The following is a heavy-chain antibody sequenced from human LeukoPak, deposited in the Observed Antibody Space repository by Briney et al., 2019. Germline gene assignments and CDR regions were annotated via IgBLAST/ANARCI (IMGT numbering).Heavy chain of an antibody. CDR2: ISTTGGRT. Sequence: GGSLRLSCAASGFTFSSYTMHWVRQAPGKGLEYVSAISTTGGRTYYVNSVRGRFTISRDNSKNTLYLQMGSLRTEDTAVYYCARDVGPYWGQGTLVTVSS. J-gene: IGHJ4*02. V-gene: IGHV3-64*01. CDR3: ARDVGPY. CDR1: GFTFSSYT. D-gene: IGHD2-15*01.